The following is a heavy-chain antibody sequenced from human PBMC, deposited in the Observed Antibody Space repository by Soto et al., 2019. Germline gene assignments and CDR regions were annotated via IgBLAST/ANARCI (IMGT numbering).Heavy chain of an antibody. D-gene: IGHD3-3*01. CDR2: ISSSGSTI. V-gene: IGHV3-11*01. Sequence: PGGTLRLSCAASGFTFSDYYMSWIRQAPGKGLEWVSYISSSGSTIYYADSVKGRFTISRDNAKNSLYLQMNSLRAEDTAVYYCARYDFWSGFWFDPWGQGTLVTVSS. J-gene: IGHJ5*02. CDR1: GFTFSDYY. CDR3: ARYDFWSGFWFDP.